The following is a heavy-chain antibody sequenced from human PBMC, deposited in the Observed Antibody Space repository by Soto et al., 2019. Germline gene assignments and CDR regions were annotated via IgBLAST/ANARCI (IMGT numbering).Heavy chain of an antibody. J-gene: IGHJ6*02. CDR3: ARAAGVDYGMDV. Sequence: PGGSLRLSCAASGFTFSSYGMHWVRQAPGKGLEWVAVIWYDGSNKYYADSVKGRFTISRDNSKNTLYLQMNSLRAEDTAVYYCARAAGVDYGMDVWGQGTTVTVSS. V-gene: IGHV3-33*08. CDR2: IWYDGSNK. D-gene: IGHD3-10*01. CDR1: GFTFSSYG.